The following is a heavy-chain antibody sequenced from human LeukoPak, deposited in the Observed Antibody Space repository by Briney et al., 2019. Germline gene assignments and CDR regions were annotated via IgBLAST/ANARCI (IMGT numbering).Heavy chain of an antibody. CDR3: ARGVGYSYGEFVY. D-gene: IGHD5-18*01. Sequence: SETLSLTCAVYGGSFSGYYWSWIRQPPGKGLEWIGEINHSGSTNYNPSLKSRVTISVDTSKNQFSLKLSSVTAADTAVYYCARGVGYSYGEFVYWGQGTLVTVSS. CDR1: GGSFSGYY. J-gene: IGHJ4*02. CDR2: INHSGST. V-gene: IGHV4-34*01.